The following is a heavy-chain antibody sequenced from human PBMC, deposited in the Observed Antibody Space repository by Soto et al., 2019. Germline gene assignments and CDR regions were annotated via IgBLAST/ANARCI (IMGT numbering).Heavy chain of an antibody. D-gene: IGHD2-2*01. Sequence: GGSLRLSCAASGFTFDDYAMHWVRQAPGKGLEWVSGISWNSGSIGYADSVKGRFTISRDNAKNSLYLQMNSLRAEDTALYYCAKVVPAYGMDVWGQGTTVTASS. J-gene: IGHJ6*02. CDR1: GFTFDDYA. CDR2: ISWNSGSI. CDR3: AKVVPAYGMDV. V-gene: IGHV3-9*01.